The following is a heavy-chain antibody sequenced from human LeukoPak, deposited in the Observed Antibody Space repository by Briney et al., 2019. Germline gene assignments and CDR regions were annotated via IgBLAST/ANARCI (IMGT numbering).Heavy chain of an antibody. J-gene: IGHJ4*02. D-gene: IGHD6-13*01. CDR2: IYTSGST. Sequence: SETLSLTCTVSGGSISSGSYYWSWIRQPAGKGLEWIGRIYTSGSTNYNPSLKSRVTISVDTSKNQFSLKLSSVTAADTAVYYCARDGAGGSSWYGFDYWGQGTLVTVSS. V-gene: IGHV4-61*02. CDR3: ARDGAGGSSWYGFDY. CDR1: GGSISSGSYY.